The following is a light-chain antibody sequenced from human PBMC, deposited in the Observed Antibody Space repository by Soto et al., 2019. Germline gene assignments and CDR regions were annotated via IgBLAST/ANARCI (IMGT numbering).Light chain of an antibody. CDR2: KAS. V-gene: IGKV1-5*03. CDR1: ERIGSW. Sequence: DIQMTQSPSSLSASVGARDTITCRASERIGSWLAWYQQKPGKAPKLLIYKASTLKSGVPSRFSGSGSGTEFTLTISSLQPEDFATYYCKKSYSTPPTVGQGTKVAIK. CDR3: KKSYSTPPT. J-gene: IGKJ1*01.